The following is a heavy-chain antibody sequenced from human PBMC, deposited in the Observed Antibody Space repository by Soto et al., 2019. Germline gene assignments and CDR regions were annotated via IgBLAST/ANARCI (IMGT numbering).Heavy chain of an antibody. V-gene: IGHV1-18*01. Sequence: GASVKVSCKASGYTFTNYGITWVRQAPGQGLELMGWISTHNGNTNYAQKFQGRVTLTRDTSTSTACMELRSLRSDDTAVYYCASRSGQLPYYFDYWGQGTLVTVSS. CDR3: ASRSGQLPYYFDY. CDR2: ISTHNGNT. D-gene: IGHD6-6*01. J-gene: IGHJ4*02. CDR1: GYTFTNYG.